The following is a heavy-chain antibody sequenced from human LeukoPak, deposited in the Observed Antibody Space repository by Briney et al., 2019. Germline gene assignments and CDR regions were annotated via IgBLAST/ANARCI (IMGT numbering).Heavy chain of an antibody. CDR2: VSESSTYT. D-gene: IGHD3-3*01. V-gene: IGHV3-21*01. J-gene: IGHJ4*02. Sequence: GGSLRLSCVASGFTFSSYSMNWVRQAPGKGLEWVSSVSESSTYTYYADSVKGRFTISRDNAKNSVFLQMSGLGAEDTGVYFCARALFGVGRIRQFHYWGQGTLVTVSS. CDR1: GFTFSSYS. CDR3: ARALFGVGRIRQFHY.